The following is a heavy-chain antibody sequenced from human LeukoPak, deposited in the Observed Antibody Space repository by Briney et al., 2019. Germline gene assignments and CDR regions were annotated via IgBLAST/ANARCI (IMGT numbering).Heavy chain of an antibody. CDR2: ISGSGGST. Sequence: GGTLRLSCAASGFTFSSYGMSWVRQAPGKGLEWVSAISGSGGSTYYADSVRGRFTISRDNSKSTLSLQMNSLRAEDTAIYYCATYRHVLFPFDSWGQGTLVTVSS. D-gene: IGHD2-8*02. CDR3: ATYRHVLFPFDS. V-gene: IGHV3-23*01. CDR1: GFTFSSYG. J-gene: IGHJ4*02.